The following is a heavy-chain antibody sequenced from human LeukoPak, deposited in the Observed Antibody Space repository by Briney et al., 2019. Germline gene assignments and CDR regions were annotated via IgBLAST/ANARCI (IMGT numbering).Heavy chain of an antibody. D-gene: IGHD2-8*01. V-gene: IGHV3-74*01. CDR2: INSDGSST. Sequence: QPGGSLRLSCAASGFTFSSYWMHWVRQAPGKGLVWVSRINSDGSSTSYADSVKARFTISRDNAKNTLYLQMNSLRAEDTAVYYCARDAQPYGTNGVCYKYYYYGMDVWGQGTMVTVSS. CDR3: ARDAQPYGTNGVCYKYYYYGMDV. CDR1: GFTFSSYW. J-gene: IGHJ6*02.